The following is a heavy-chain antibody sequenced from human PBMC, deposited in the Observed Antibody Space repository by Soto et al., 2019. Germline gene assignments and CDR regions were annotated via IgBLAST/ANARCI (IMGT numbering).Heavy chain of an antibody. Sequence: GASVKVSCKASGGTFRSYAISWVRQAPGQGLEWVGGIIPLFGPPNYAHKFRGRVTITADESTSTAYMELSNLRSEDTAVYFCARARKFRSFHSGLHVCGQGTTVTVSS. V-gene: IGHV1-69*13. D-gene: IGHD6-19*01. CDR1: GGTFRSYA. J-gene: IGHJ6*02. CDR3: ARARKFRSFHSGLHV. CDR2: IIPLFGPP.